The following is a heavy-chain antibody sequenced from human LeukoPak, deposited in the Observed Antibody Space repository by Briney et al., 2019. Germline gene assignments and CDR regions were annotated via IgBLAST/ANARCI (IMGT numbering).Heavy chain of an antibody. J-gene: IGHJ3*02. Sequence: GESLKISCEGSGYSFASYWIGWVRQMPGKGLEWMGIIYPGDSDTRYSPSFQGQVTISADKSIATAYLQWSSLKASDTAMYYCARVTLSGSYPSAHGAFDIWGQGTMVTVSS. V-gene: IGHV5-51*01. CDR2: IYPGDSDT. D-gene: IGHD1-26*01. CDR1: GYSFASYW. CDR3: ARVTLSGSYPSAHGAFDI.